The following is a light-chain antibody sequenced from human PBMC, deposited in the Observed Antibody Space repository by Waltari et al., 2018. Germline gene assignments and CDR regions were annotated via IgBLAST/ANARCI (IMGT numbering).Light chain of an antibody. CDR2: DAS. CDR1: QSITKK. CDR3: QKYDNWPPT. Sequence: EIVMTQSPATLSVSPGERATLSCRASQSITKKLAWYQQKPGQAPRLLIYDASTRATGVPARVSGSGSGTEFTLTISSLQSEDFAVYYCQKYDNWPPTFGGGTKVEIK. V-gene: IGKV3-15*01. J-gene: IGKJ4*01.